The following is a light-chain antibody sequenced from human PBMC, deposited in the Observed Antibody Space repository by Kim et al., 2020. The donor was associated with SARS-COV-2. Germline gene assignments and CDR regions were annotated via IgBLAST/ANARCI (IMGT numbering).Light chain of an antibody. CDR2: VAS. CDR3: HQYAGAPWT. CDR1: LSISTTV. V-gene: IGKV3-20*01. J-gene: IGKJ1*01. Sequence: LSPRDRATRSSRASLSISTTVVWTQHKPGPSPRLLIYVASSRATGIPDRFSGSGSGTDFTLTITGLEPEDFAVYYCHQYAGAPWTLGQGTKVDIK.